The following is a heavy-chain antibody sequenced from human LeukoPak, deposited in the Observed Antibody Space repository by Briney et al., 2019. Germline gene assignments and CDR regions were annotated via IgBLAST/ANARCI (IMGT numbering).Heavy chain of an antibody. CDR1: GYTFTSYG. J-gene: IGHJ6*03. CDR2: INAYNGST. Sequence: GASVKVSCKASGYTFTSYGISWVRQAPGQGLEWMGWINAYNGSTNYAQKLQGRVTMTADTSTSTAYMELSSLRSEDTAVYYCARDRIAVAGRKYYYYMDVWGKGTTVTVSS. CDR3: ARDRIAVAGRKYYYYMDV. V-gene: IGHV1-18*01. D-gene: IGHD6-19*01.